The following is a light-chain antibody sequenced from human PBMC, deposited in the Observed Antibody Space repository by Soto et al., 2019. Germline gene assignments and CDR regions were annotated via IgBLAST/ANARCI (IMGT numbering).Light chain of an antibody. J-gene: IGKJ2*01. CDR1: QSVTSS. V-gene: IGKV3-11*01. CDR2: DAS. CDR3: LHRSNWPYT. Sequence: EIVLTQSPATLSLSPGERATLSCRASQSVTSSLAWYQQKPGQAPRLLIYDASNRAAGTPARFSGSGSGTDFTLTISSLEPEDFAVYYCLHRSNWPYTFGQGTKLEIK.